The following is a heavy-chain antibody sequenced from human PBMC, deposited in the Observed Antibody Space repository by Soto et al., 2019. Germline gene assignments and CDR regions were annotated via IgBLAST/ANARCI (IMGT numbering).Heavy chain of an antibody. CDR2: ISDDGRTT. CDR1: GFTFITYE. D-gene: IGHD2-8*01. J-gene: IGHJ4*02. V-gene: IGHV3-48*03. Sequence: PVVSLRLSCTASGFTFITYEMNWVRQAPGKGLEWVSYISDDGRTTYYAESMKGRFTIARDNAKNTLYLQMSSLRAEDTAVYYCARPNEPGYWGQGTKVTVSS. CDR3: ARPNEPGY.